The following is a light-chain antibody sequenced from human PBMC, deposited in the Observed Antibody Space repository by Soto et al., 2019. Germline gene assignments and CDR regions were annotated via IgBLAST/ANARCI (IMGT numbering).Light chain of an antibody. CDR2: GNS. CDR1: SSNIGAGYD. CDR3: QSYDSSLSGDV. V-gene: IGLV1-40*01. Sequence: VLTQPPSVSGAPGQRVTISCTGSSSNIGAGYDVHWYQQLPGTAPKLLIYGNSNRPSGVPDRFSGSKSGTSASLAITGLQAEDEADYYCQSYDSSLSGDVFGTGTKLTVL. J-gene: IGLJ1*01.